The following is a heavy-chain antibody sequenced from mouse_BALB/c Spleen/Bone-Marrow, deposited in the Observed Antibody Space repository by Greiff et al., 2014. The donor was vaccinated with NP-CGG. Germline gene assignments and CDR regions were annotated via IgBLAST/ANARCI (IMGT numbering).Heavy chain of an antibody. CDR3: ARDYDYDY. Sequence: LVYSLVGLVQPGGSLKLSCAASGFTFIIYCMSWVLQTPYKILYFFATINSNGGSTYYPDSVKGRFTISRDNAKNTLYLQMSSLKSEDTAMYYCARDYDYDYWGQGTTLTVSS. V-gene: IGHV5-6-3*01. CDR1: GFTFIIYC. D-gene: IGHD2-4*01. J-gene: IGHJ2*01. CDR2: INSNGGST.